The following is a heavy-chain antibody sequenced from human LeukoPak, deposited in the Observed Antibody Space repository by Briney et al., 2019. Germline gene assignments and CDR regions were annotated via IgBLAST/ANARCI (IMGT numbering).Heavy chain of an antibody. CDR1: GFTFSDYY. CDR3: AKDISPLIVAPYY. J-gene: IGHJ4*02. Sequence: GGSLRLSCAASGFTFSDYYMSWIRQAPGKGLEWVSYISSSSSYTNYADSVKGRFTISRDNAKNSLYLQMNSLGAEDTALYYCAKDISPLIVAPYYWGQGTLVTVSS. D-gene: IGHD3-22*01. V-gene: IGHV3-11*05. CDR2: ISSSSSYT.